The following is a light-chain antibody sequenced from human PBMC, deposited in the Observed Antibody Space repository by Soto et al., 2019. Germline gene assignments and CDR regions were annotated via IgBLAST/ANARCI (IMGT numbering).Light chain of an antibody. CDR3: QHYNNWPPMYT. J-gene: IGKJ2*01. CDR1: QSVSSI. CDR2: GAS. Sequence: EIVMTQSPATLSVSPGEGATLSCRATQSVSSILAWYQQKPGQAPRLLLYGASTRATGIPARFSGSGSGTEFTLTISSLQSEDFAVYYCQHYNNWPPMYTFGQGTKLEIK. V-gene: IGKV3-15*01.